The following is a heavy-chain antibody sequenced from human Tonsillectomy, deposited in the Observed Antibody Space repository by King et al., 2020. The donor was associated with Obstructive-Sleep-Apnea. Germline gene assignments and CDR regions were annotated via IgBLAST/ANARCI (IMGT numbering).Heavy chain of an antibody. D-gene: IGHD2-15*01. CDR1: GFTFSTYS. J-gene: IGHJ3*02. CDR2: MTTSSTYI. CDR3: ARERNSGGSEHDAFDI. V-gene: IGHV3-21*01. Sequence: VQLVESGGGLVKPGGSLRLSCAASGFTFSTYSMNWVRQAPGKGLEWVSSMTTSSTYIYYADSVKGRFTFSRDNAKNSLYLQMNSLRAEDTAVYYCARERNSGGSEHDAFDIWGQGTLVTVSS.